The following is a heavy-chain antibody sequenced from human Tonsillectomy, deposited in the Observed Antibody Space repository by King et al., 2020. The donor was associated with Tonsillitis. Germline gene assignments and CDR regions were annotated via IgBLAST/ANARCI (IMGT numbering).Heavy chain of an antibody. D-gene: IGHD1-1*01. Sequence: VQLVESGGGVVQPGRSLRLSCVVSGFTFSSYGMHWVRQAPGKGLEWVAVIWYDGSNRDYVDSVKGRFTISRDDSKNTLYLQMNSLRAEDTAVYYCARKNDWYFDLWGRDTLVTVSS. J-gene: IGHJ2*01. CDR3: ARKNDWYFDL. CDR1: GFTFSSYG. CDR2: IWYDGSNR. V-gene: IGHV3-33*08.